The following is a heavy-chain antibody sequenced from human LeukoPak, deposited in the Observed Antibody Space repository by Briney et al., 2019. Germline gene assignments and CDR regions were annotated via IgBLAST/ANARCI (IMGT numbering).Heavy chain of an antibody. J-gene: IGHJ6*02. D-gene: IGHD1-1*01. Sequence: GGSLRLSCAACGFTFSGFSMYWVRQAPGKGLEWVAVISYDGSNKYYADSVKGRFTISRGNSKNTLYLQMNSLRAEDTAVYYCAKAQGLERRFYYYGMDVWGQGTTVTVSS. CDR2: ISYDGSNK. CDR1: GFTFSGFS. CDR3: AKAQGLERRFYYYGMDV. V-gene: IGHV3-30*04.